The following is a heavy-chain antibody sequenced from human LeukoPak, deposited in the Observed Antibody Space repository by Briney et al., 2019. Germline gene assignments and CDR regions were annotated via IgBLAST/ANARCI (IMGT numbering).Heavy chain of an antibody. CDR2: INPNSGGT. J-gene: IGHJ6*03. D-gene: IGHD2-8*01. V-gene: IGHV1-2*02. CDR1: GYTFTGYY. CDR3: ARGYLLMVYANYMDV. Sequence: GASVKVSCKASGYTFTGYYMHWVRQAPGQGLEWIGWINPNSGGTNYAQKFQGRVTMTRDTSISTAYMELSRLRSDDTAVYYCARGYLLMVYANYMDVWGKGTTVTVSS.